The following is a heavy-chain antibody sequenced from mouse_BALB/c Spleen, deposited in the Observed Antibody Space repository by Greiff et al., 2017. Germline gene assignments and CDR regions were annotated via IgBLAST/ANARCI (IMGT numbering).Heavy chain of an antibody. CDR2: ILPGSGST. V-gene: IGHV1-9*01. CDR1: GYTFSSYW. J-gene: IGHJ3*01. Sequence: QVQLQQSGAELMKPGASVKISCKATGYTFSSYWIEWVKQRPGHGLEWIGEILPGSGSTNYNEKFKGKATFTADTSSNTAYMQLSSLTSEDSAVYYCARRTVAYGSSYGFAYWGQGTLVTVSA. CDR3: ARRTVAYGSSYGFAY. D-gene: IGHD1-1*01.